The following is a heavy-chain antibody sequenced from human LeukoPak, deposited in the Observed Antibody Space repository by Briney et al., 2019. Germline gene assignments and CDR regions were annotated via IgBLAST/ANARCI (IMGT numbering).Heavy chain of an antibody. CDR1: GYIFTNYW. V-gene: IGHV5-51*01. CDR2: INPGGSHI. D-gene: IGHD5-18*01. Sequence: GESLKISCKGSGYIFTNYWIAWVRQMPGKGLEWMGAINPGGSHIRYSPSFQGQVTISTDKSISTAYLQWSSLKASDTAIYYCARKNPTALRNNWFDPWGQGTLVTVSS. CDR3: ARKNPTALRNNWFDP. J-gene: IGHJ5*02.